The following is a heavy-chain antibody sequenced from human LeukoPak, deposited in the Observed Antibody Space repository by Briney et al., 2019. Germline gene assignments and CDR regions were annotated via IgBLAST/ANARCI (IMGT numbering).Heavy chain of an antibody. V-gene: IGHV1-46*01. D-gene: IGHD3-22*01. Sequence: ASVKVSCKTSGYTFSSYYIHWVRQAPGQGLEWMGIINPSGGSTSYAQKFQGTVTMTRDTSISTAYMELSRLRSDDTAVYYCAGSKGSSGYYYARDYYYYMDVWGKGTTVTVSS. J-gene: IGHJ6*03. CDR2: INPSGGST. CDR1: GYTFSSYY. CDR3: AGSKGSSGYYYARDYYYYMDV.